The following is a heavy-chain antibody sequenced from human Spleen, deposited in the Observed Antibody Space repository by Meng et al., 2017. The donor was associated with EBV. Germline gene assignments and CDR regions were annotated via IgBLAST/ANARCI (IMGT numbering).Heavy chain of an antibody. CDR2: IYYSGRT. Sequence: GELLGSGSVLVNPSQTLSLTCAVSCGSISSGGYYWGWIRQPPGKGLEWIGYIYYSGRTYYNPSLKSRVTISVDTSKNEFSLKLSSVTAADTAVYYCARVGSDTATVPDYFDAWGQGTLVTVSS. CDR1: CGSISSGGYY. J-gene: IGHJ5*02. CDR3: ARVGSDTATVPDYFDA. V-gene: IGHV4-30-4*01. D-gene: IGHD5-18*01.